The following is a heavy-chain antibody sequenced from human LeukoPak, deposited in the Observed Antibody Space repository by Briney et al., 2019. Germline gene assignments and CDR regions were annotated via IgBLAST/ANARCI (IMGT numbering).Heavy chain of an antibody. D-gene: IGHD3-3*01. CDR1: GFTFSNAW. CDR2: IKSITDGGTT. Sequence: GGSLRLSCAASGFTFSNAWMNWVRQAPGKGLEWVGRIKSITDGGTTDYAAPVKGRFTISRDDSKNTLYLQMNSLKTEDTAVYYCTTDGGYWGQGTLVTVSS. J-gene: IGHJ4*02. V-gene: IGHV3-15*07. CDR3: TTDGGY.